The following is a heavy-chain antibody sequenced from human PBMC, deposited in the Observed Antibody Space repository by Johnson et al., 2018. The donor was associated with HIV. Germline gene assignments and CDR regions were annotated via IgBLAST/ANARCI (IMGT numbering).Heavy chain of an antibody. Sequence: VLLVESGGGVVHPGRSLRLSCAASGFTFRSYPMNWVRQAPGKGLEWVSVIYSGGSTYYADSVKGRFTISRDNSKNTLYLQMNSLRAEDTAVYYCARRDDIRNGAFDIWGQGTMVTVSS. CDR3: ARRDDIRNGAFDI. J-gene: IGHJ3*02. D-gene: IGHD3-22*01. CDR2: IYSGGST. CDR1: GFTFRSYP. V-gene: IGHV3-66*04.